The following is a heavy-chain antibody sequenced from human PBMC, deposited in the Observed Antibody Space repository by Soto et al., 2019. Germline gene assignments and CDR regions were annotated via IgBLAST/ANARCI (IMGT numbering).Heavy chain of an antibody. D-gene: IGHD1-26*01. CDR3: ARDGRGIVGATTHYYYGMDV. CDR1: GDSVSSNSAA. J-gene: IGHJ6*02. V-gene: IGHV6-1*01. Sequence: SQTLSLTCAISGDSVSSNSAAWNWIRQSPSRGLEWLGRTYYRSKWYNDYAVSVKSRITINPGTSKNQFSLQLNSVTPEDTAVYYCARDGRGIVGATTHYYYGMDVWGQGTTVTVSS. CDR2: TYYRSKWYN.